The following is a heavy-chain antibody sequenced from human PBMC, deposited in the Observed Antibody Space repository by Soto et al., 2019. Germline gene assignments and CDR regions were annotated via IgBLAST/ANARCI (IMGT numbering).Heavy chain of an antibody. J-gene: IGHJ4*02. CDR3: ARDRGYCTNGVCYIHFDY. D-gene: IGHD2-8*01. Sequence: PGGSLRLSCAASGFTFSSYWMHWVRQAPGKGLVWVSRINSDGSSTSYADSVKGRFTISRDNAKNTLYLQMNRLRAEDTAVYYCARDRGYCTNGVCYIHFDYWGQGTLVTVSS. CDR1: GFTFSSYW. CDR2: INSDGSST. V-gene: IGHV3-74*01.